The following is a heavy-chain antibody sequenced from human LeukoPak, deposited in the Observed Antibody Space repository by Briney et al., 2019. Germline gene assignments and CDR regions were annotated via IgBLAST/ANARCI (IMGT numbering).Heavy chain of an antibody. Sequence: PSETLSLTCTVSGGSISSYYWSWIRQPAGKGLEWIGRIYTSGSTNYNPSLKSRVTMSVDTSKNQFSLKLSSVTAADTAVYYCARDMITFGGVIAPFDYWGQGTLVTVSS. D-gene: IGHD3-16*02. J-gene: IGHJ4*02. CDR2: IYTSGST. CDR3: ARDMITFGGVIAPFDY. V-gene: IGHV4-4*07. CDR1: GGSISSYY.